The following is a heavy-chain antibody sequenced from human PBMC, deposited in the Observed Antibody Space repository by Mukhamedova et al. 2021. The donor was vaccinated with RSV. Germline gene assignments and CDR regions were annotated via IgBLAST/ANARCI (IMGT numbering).Heavy chain of an antibody. D-gene: IGHD2-8*01. J-gene: IGHJ1*01. V-gene: IGHV3-30-3*01. CDR3: VRDAVCTSGTCNYAEYFQH. CDR2: VSIDGTRR. Sequence: GKGLEWVAVVSIDGTRRYYVDSVKGRFTVSRDNSKNTLFLQMNSLTTDDTGVYYCVRDAVCTSGTCNYAEYFQHWGQGTLVTVSS.